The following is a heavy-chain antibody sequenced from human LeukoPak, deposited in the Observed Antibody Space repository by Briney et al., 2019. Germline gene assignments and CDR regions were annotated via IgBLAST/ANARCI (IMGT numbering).Heavy chain of an antibody. CDR1: GDSISSSTYY. Sequence: SETLSLTCTVSGDSISSSTYYWGWIRQSPGKGLEWIGSIYYSGSTYYNPSLNSRVTISVDTSKNQFSLKLSSVTAADTAMYYCAKHDPEPRPPDYWGQGTLVTVSS. V-gene: IGHV4-39*01. D-gene: IGHD1-14*01. CDR3: AKHDPEPRPPDY. CDR2: IYYSGST. J-gene: IGHJ4*02.